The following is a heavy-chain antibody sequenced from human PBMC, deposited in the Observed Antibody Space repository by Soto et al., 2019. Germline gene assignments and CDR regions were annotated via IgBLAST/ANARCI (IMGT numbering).Heavy chain of an antibody. J-gene: IGHJ4*02. D-gene: IGHD6-13*01. CDR3: AKERLSYSSSWYYFDY. CDR2: ISYYGSNK. Sequence: GGSLRLSCAASGFTFSSYGMHWVRQAPGKGLEWVAVISYYGSNKYYADSVKGLFTISRDNSKNTLYLQMNSLRAEDTAVYYCAKERLSYSSSWYYFDYWGQGTLVTVSS. CDR1: GFTFSSYG. V-gene: IGHV3-30*18.